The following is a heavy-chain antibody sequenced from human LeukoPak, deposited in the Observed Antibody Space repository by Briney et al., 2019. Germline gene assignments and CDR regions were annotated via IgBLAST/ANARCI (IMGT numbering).Heavy chain of an antibody. CDR1: GDSISSGTYS. V-gene: IGHV4-30-2*01. CDR2: IFHTGST. CDR3: ARELWFANAPGSWLDP. D-gene: IGHD3-10*01. Sequence: KTSETLSLTCVVSGDSISSGTYSWSWIRQPPGKGLEWIGYIFHTGSTFYNPSLKSRVTISVDTSKNQFSLRLNSVTAADTAVYYCARELWFANAPGSWLDPWGQGTLVTVSS. J-gene: IGHJ5*02.